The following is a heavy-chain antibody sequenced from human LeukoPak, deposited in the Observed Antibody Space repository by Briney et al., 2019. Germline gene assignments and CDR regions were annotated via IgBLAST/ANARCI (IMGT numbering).Heavy chain of an antibody. CDR3: ARDPGTTQTLHDAFDI. D-gene: IGHD1-7*01. CDR2: ISSSSSYI. Sequence: GGSLRLSCAASGFTFSSYSMNWVRQAPGKGLEWVSSISSSSSYIYYADSVKGRFTISRDNAKNSLYLQMNSLRAEDTAVYYCARDPGTTQTLHDAFDIWGQGTMVTVSS. J-gene: IGHJ3*02. CDR1: GFTFSSYS. V-gene: IGHV3-21*01.